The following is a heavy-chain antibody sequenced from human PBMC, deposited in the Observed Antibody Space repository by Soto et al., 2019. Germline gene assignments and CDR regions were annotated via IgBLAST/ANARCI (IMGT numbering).Heavy chain of an antibody. D-gene: IGHD1-1*01. V-gene: IGHV3-48*03. J-gene: IGHJ4*02. CDR1: GFTFSSYS. CDR3: ARDNDWAFDY. CDR2: IFTTGTTI. Sequence: EVQLVESGGGLVQPGGSLRLSCVASGFTFSSYSIVWVRQAPGKGLEWVSYIFTTGTTIYYADSVKGRFTVSRDNAKNSLVLQLNSLRAEDTAVYYCARDNDWAFDYWGQGTLVTVSS.